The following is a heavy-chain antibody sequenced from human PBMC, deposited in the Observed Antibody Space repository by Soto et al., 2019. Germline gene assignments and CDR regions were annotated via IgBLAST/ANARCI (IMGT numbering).Heavy chain of an antibody. CDR3: ARDFGGAVAGTDWYFDY. CDR2: IIPILGIA. CDR1: GGTFSSYT. Sequence: ASVKVSCKASGGTFSSYTISWVRQAPGQGLEWMGRIIPILGIANYAQKFQGRVTITADKSTSTAYMELSSLRSEDTAVYYCARDFGGAVAGTDWYFDYWGQGTLVTVSS. D-gene: IGHD6-19*01. J-gene: IGHJ4*02. V-gene: IGHV1-69*04.